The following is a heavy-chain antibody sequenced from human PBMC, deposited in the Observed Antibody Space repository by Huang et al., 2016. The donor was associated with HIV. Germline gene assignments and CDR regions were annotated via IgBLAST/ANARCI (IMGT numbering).Heavy chain of an antibody. D-gene: IGHD3-10*01. V-gene: IGHV4-39*01. CDR1: GGSIRSSVYH. J-gene: IGHJ6*03. Sequence: QLLLQESGTGLVKPSEALALTCAVSGGSIRSSVYHWGWIRQPPGKGLEWIGSICYKWSTHYSPSLKCRVTIAVDTSQNLFFLNLTSMTAADTAVYYCARHREGPVAYYSGWGSHLNYMDVWGRGRTVVVSS. CDR3: ARHREGPVAYYSGWGSHLNYMDV. CDR2: ICYKWST.